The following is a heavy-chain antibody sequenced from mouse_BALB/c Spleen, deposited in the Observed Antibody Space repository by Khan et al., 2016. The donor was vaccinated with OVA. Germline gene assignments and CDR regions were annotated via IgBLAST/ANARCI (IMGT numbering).Heavy chain of an antibody. J-gene: IGHJ2*01. CDR3: ATSYFYGYYFDY. CDR1: GFTFNSYG. Sequence: EVKLEVSGGGLVQPGGSRKLSCAASGFTFNSYGMHWVRQAPEKGLEWVAYISGDSNTIYYADTVKGRFTISRDNPKNTLFLQMTSLMSEDTTMYYCATSYFYGYYFDYWGPGTTLTVS. V-gene: IGHV5-17*02. D-gene: IGHD1-1*01. CDR2: ISGDSNTI.